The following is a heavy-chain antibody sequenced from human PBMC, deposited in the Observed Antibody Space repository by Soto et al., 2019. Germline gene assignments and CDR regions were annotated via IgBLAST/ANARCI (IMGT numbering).Heavy chain of an antibody. Sequence: SETLSLTCTVSGGSISSGDYYWSWIRQPPGKGLEWIGYIYYSGSTYYNPSLKSRVTISVDTSKNQFSLKLSSVTAADTAVYYCARCSTVDYGMDVWGQGTTVTVSS. CDR2: IYYSGST. D-gene: IGHD4-17*01. V-gene: IGHV4-30-4*01. CDR3: ARCSTVDYGMDV. CDR1: GGSISSGDYY. J-gene: IGHJ6*02.